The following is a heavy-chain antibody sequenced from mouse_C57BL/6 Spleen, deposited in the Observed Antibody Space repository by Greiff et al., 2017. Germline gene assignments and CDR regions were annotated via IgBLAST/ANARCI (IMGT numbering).Heavy chain of an antibody. CDR1: GYTFTDYE. D-gene: IGHD2-1*01. J-gene: IGHJ2*01. Sequence: QVQLQQSGAELVRPGASVTLSCKASGYTFTDYEMHWVKQTPVHGLEWIGAIDPETGGTAYNQKFKGKAILTADKSSSTAYMELRSLTSEDSAVYYGTRSEGNYPYFDYWGKGTTLTVSS. V-gene: IGHV1-15*01. CDR3: TRSEGNYPYFDY. CDR2: IDPETGGT.